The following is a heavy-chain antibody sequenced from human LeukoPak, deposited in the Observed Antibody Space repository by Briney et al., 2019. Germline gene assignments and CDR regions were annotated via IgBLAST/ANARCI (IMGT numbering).Heavy chain of an antibody. CDR1: GFTFSTYG. D-gene: IGHD2/OR15-2a*01. J-gene: IGHJ4*02. CDR3: AKIVRGTWAFDY. CDR2: ISGGGSST. Sequence: GGSLRLSCAASGFTFSTYGISCVCQGPGKGQEWVSGISGGGSSTYYADSVKGRFTISRDNSKNTLYLQMNSLRAEDTAVYYCAKIVRGTWAFDYWGQGTLVTVSS. V-gene: IGHV3-23*01.